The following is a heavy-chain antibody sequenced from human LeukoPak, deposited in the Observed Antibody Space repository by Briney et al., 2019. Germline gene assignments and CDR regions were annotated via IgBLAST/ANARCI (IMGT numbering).Heavy chain of an antibody. D-gene: IGHD2-21*02. J-gene: IGHJ5*02. CDR3: ARGIRRGDYCFDP. V-gene: IGHV1-8*02. CDR2: MNPNSGNT. CDR1: GYTFTGYY. Sequence: ASVKVSCKASGYTFTGYYMHWVRQAPGQGLEWMGWMNPNSGNTGYAQKFQGRVTMTRNTSISTAYMELSILRSEDTAVYYCARGIRRGDYCFDPWGQGTLVTVSS.